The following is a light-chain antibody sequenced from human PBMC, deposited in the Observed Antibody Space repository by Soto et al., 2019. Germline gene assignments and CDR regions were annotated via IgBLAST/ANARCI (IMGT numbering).Light chain of an antibody. CDR1: QSFNNW. CDR3: QLYNSYSRT. Sequence: IQLTQSPSTLSASVGDRVTITCRASQSFNNWLAWYQQKPGKAPKLLIYQASTLQTGVPSRFSGSGSETEFTLTISSLQPDDFATYYCQLYNSYSRTFGQGTRLEI. J-gene: IGKJ5*01. CDR2: QAS. V-gene: IGKV1-5*03.